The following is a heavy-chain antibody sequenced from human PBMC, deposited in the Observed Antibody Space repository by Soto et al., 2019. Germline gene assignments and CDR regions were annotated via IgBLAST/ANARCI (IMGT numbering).Heavy chain of an antibody. Sequence: EVQLVESGGGLVQPGGSLKLSCAASGFTFSGSAMHWVRQASGKGLEWVGSIRSKANSYATAYAASVKGRFTISRDDSKNTAYLQMNSLKTEDTAVYYCTNYFDLNDAFDIWGQGTMVTVSS. CDR1: GFTFSGSA. D-gene: IGHD3-9*01. J-gene: IGHJ3*02. CDR3: TNYFDLNDAFDI. CDR2: IRSKANSYAT. V-gene: IGHV3-73*02.